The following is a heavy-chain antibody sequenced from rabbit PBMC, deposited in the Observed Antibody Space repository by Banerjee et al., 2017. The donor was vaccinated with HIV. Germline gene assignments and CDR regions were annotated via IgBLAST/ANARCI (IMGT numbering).Heavy chain of an antibody. J-gene: IGHJ4*01. CDR3: ARDMAGVIGWNFNL. CDR2: IGAGSSGIT. CDR1: GFTISSGYW. Sequence: QEQLEESRGGLVQPGESLTLSCKASGFTISSGYWIDWVRQAPGKGLEWIGCIGAGSSGITYYENWAIGRFTISRTSSTTVTLQMTSLTAADTSTYLCARDMAGVIGWNFNLWGQGTLVTVS. D-gene: IGHD4-1*01. V-gene: IGHV1S45*01.